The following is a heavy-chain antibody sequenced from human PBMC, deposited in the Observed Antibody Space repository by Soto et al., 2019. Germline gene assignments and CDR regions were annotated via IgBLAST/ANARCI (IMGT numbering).Heavy chain of an antibody. D-gene: IGHD3-22*01. CDR2: IDPRDSYA. Sequence: GESLKISCKGSGYSFTNSWINWVRQMPGKGLEWTGRIDPRDSYANYSPSFQGHVTISADKSISTAYLQWSSLKASDAAMYYCTRQSETYYDSSGYYFDYWGQGTLVTVSS. CDR3: TRQSETYYDSSGYYFDY. V-gene: IGHV5-10-1*01. J-gene: IGHJ4*02. CDR1: GYSFTNSW.